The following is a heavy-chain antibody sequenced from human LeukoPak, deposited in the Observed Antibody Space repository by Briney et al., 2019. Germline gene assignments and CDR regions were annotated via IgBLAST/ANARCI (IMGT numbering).Heavy chain of an antibody. Sequence: EASVKVSCKASGYTFTSYDINWVRQAPGQGLEWMGWISAYNANTKYAQKLQGRVTMTTDTSTSTAYMELMSLTSDDTAVYYCARDNYGDSYEPRFDFLGQGTLVTVSS. J-gene: IGHJ4*02. CDR1: GYTFTSYD. V-gene: IGHV1-18*01. D-gene: IGHD4-17*01. CDR2: ISAYNANT. CDR3: ARDNYGDSYEPRFDF.